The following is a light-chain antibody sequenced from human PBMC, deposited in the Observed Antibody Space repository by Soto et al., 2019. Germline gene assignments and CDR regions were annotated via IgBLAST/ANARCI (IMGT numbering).Light chain of an antibody. V-gene: IGLV2-8*01. CDR3: KSYAGSNTYV. CDR2: EVV. CDR1: KNDIGVYDF. J-gene: IGLJ1*01. Sequence: QSALTQPPSASGSPGQSVTISCTGTKNDIGVYDFVSWYQPHPGKAPRLIIYEVVQRPSGVPDRFSGSKSGNTASLTVSGLQAADEADYFCKSYAGSNTYVFGSGNKLTVL.